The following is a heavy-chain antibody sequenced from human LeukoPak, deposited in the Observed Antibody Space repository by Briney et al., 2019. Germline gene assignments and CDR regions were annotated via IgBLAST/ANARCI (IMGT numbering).Heavy chain of an antibody. CDR1: GFTSSSYA. V-gene: IGHV3-23*01. J-gene: IGHJ4*02. Sequence: PGGSLRLSCAASGFTSSSYAMSWVRQAPGKGLEWVSAISGSGGSTYYADSVKGRFTISRDNSKNTLYLQMNSLRAEDTAVYYCAKGMRHCDSTSCYSFHPPDYWGQGTLVSVSS. CDR2: ISGSGGST. D-gene: IGHD2-2*02. CDR3: AKGMRHCDSTSCYSFHPPDY.